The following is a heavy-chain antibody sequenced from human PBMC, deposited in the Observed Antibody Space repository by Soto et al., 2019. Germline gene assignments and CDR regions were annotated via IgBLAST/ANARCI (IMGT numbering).Heavy chain of an antibody. D-gene: IGHD6-13*01. V-gene: IGHV4-59*01. CDR3: ARSRAAAGKGSVDF. CDR2: IYYSGST. J-gene: IGHJ4*02. CDR1: GGSISSYY. Sequence: PSETLSLTCTVSGGSISSYYWSWIRQPPGKGLEWIGYIYYSGSTNYNPSLKSRVTTSVDTSKNQFSLKLSSVTAADMAVYYCARSRAAAGKGSVDFWGRGTLVTVSS.